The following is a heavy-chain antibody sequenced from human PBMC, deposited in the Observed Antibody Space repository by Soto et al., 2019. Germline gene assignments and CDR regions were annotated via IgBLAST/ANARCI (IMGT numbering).Heavy chain of an antibody. CDR2: ISYDGSNK. CDR1: GFTFSSYG. V-gene: IGHV3-30*18. J-gene: IGHJ6*02. D-gene: IGHD2-2*02. Sequence: QVQLVESGGGVVQPGRSLRLSCAASGFTFSSYGMHWVRQAPGKGLEWVAVISYDGSNKYYADSVKGRFTISRDNSKNTLYLQMNSLRAEDTAVYYCAKDVPFSPTAIAPYGMDVWGQGTTVTVSS. CDR3: AKDVPFSPTAIAPYGMDV.